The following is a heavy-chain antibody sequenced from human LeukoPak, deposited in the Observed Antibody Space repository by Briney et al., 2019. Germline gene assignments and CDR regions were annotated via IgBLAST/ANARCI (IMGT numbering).Heavy chain of an antibody. D-gene: IGHD3-22*01. CDR3: ARQFYHDSSGADY. Sequence: PSETLSLTCTVSGDSIRTSSYYWGWIRQPPGKGLEWIGSIYYSGNTYYNPSLKSRVAISMDTSKNQFSLKLTSVTDGGTAVYNCARQFYHDSSGADYWGQGALVTVSS. CDR2: IYYSGNT. CDR1: GDSIRTSSYY. V-gene: IGHV4-39*01. J-gene: IGHJ4*02.